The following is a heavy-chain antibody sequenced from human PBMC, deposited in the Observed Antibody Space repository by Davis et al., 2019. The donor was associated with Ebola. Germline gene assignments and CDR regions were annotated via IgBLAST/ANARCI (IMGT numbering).Heavy chain of an antibody. J-gene: IGHJ4*02. CDR3: ARVAYDFWSGYPQYYFDY. V-gene: IGHV4-59*01. CDR2: IYYSGST. CDR1: GGSISSYY. D-gene: IGHD3-3*01. Sequence: MPSETLSLTCTVSGGSISSYYWSWIRQPPGKGLEWIGYIYYSGSTNYNPSLKSRVTISVDTSKNQFSLKLSSVTAADTAVYYCARVAYDFWSGYPQYYFDYWGQGTLVTVSS.